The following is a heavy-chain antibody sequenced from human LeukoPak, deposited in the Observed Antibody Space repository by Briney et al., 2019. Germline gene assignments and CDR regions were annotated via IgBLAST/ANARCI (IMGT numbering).Heavy chain of an antibody. CDR3: ARAHHRRVYDYVWGSYPY. J-gene: IGHJ4*02. Sequence: GGSLRLSCAASGFTFSTYNMNWVRQAPGKGLEWVSSITSSSSYIYYADSVKGRFTISRDNAKHSLYLQMNSLRAEDTAVYYCARAHHRRVYDYVWGSYPYWGQGTLVTVSS. D-gene: IGHD3-16*02. V-gene: IGHV3-21*01. CDR1: GFTFSTYN. CDR2: ITSSSSYI.